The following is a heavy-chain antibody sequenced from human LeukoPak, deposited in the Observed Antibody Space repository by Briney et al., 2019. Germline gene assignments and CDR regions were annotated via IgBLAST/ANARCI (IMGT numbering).Heavy chain of an antibody. CDR1: GGSITNYY. Sequence: PSETLSLTCTVSGGSITNYYWSWIRQPPGKGLEWIGYIYYSGSTNYNPSLRSRVTISVDTSKNQFSLKLSSVTAADTAVYYCARHAGGGHCGGGSCFFPDYWGQGTLVTVSS. J-gene: IGHJ4*02. V-gene: IGHV4-59*08. CDR3: ARHAGGGHCGGGSCFFPDY. CDR2: IYYSGST. D-gene: IGHD2-15*01.